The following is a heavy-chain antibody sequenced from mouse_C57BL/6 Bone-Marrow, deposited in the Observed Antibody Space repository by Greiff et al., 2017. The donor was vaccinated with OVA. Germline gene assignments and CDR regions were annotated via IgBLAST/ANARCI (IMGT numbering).Heavy chain of an antibody. D-gene: IGHD3-2*02. CDR2: INPNNGGT. J-gene: IGHJ4*01. V-gene: IGHV1-18*01. CDR3: ARWQLRRRSAMDY. CDR1: GYTFTDYN. Sequence: VQLQESGPELVKPGASVKISCKASGYTFTDYNMDWVKQSHGKSLEWIGDINPNNGGTIYNQKFKGKATLTVDKSSSTAYMELRSLTSEDTAVYYCARWQLRRRSAMDYWGQGTSVTVSS.